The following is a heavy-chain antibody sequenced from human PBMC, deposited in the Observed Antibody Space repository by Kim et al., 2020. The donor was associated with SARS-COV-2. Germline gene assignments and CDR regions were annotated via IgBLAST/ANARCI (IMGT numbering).Heavy chain of an antibody. CDR3: ARLFPDNPFDY. J-gene: IGHJ4*02. CDR2: T. D-gene: IGHD1-20*01. Sequence: TYYNPSRESRVTISVDTSKNQFSLKLSSVTAADTAVYYCARLFPDNPFDYWRQGTLVTVSS. V-gene: IGHV4-39*01.